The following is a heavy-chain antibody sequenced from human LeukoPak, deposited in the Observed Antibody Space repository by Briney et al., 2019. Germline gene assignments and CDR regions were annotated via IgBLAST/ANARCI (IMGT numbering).Heavy chain of an antibody. J-gene: IGHJ4*02. CDR2: IYYREKA. Sequence: PSQTMSLTCTVSGGSISTYSWNWIRQPPGNGLEWIGYIYYREKANYNPSLESRVTISVDTSKNQFSLKLSSVAAADTAVYYCATKISAAGSTFFDYWGQGTLVTVSS. D-gene: IGHD6-13*01. CDR3: ATKISAAGSTFFDY. V-gene: IGHV4-59*01. CDR1: GGSISTYS.